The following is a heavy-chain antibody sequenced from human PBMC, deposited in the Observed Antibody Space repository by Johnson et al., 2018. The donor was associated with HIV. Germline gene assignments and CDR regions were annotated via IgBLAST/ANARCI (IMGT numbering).Heavy chain of an antibody. V-gene: IGHV3-30*04. CDR1: GFTFSSYA. J-gene: IGHJ3*02. D-gene: IGHD2-15*01. CDR2: ISYDGSKK. CDR3: RVVGDAFDI. Sequence: QVQLVESGGGVVQPGRSLRLSCAASGFTFSSYAMHWVRQAPGKGLEWVAVISYDGSKKSYADSMKGRFTISRDNSKHTLYLQMNSLRVEDTAVYYVRVVGDAFDIWGQGTMVTVSS.